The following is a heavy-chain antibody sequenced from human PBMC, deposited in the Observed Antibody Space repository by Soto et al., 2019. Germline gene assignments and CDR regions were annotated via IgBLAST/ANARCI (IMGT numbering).Heavy chain of an antibody. CDR2: IYYSGST. J-gene: IGHJ5*02. Sequence: SGTLSLTCTVSGGSISSGGYYWSWIRQHPGKGLEWIGYIYYSGSTYYNPSLKSRVTISVDTSKNQFSLKLSSVTAADTAVYYCARVSSSPNQRVFDPWGQGTLVTVSS. CDR1: GGSISSGGYY. V-gene: IGHV4-31*03. D-gene: IGHD6-6*01. CDR3: ARVSSSPNQRVFDP.